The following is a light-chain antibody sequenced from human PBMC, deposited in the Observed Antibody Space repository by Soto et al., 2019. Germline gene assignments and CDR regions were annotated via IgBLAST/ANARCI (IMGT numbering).Light chain of an antibody. CDR1: SSNIGSNT. J-gene: IGLJ3*02. CDR2: TND. CDR3: ATWDDSLNVPV. V-gene: IGLV1-44*01. Sequence: QSVLTQPPSASDTPGQRVTISCSGGSSNIGSNTVNWYQQLPGTAPKLLIYTNDQRPSGVPDRFSGSKSGTSASLAISGPQSEDEADYYCATWDDSLNVPVFGGGTKLTVL.